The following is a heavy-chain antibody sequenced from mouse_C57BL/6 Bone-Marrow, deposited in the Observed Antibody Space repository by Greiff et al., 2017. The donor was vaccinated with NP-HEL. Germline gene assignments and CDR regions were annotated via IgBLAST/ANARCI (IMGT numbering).Heavy chain of an antibody. V-gene: IGHV1-64*01. CDR3: ARSLQTGYWYFDV. CDR1: GYTFTSYW. CDR2: IHPNSGST. D-gene: IGHD4-1*01. Sequence: VQLQQSGAELVKPGASVKLSCTASGYTFTSYWMHWVKQRPGQGLEWIGMIHPNSGSTNYNEKFQSKATLTVDKSSSTAYMQLSSLTSEDSAVYYCARSLQTGYWYFDVWGTGTTVTVSS. J-gene: IGHJ1*03.